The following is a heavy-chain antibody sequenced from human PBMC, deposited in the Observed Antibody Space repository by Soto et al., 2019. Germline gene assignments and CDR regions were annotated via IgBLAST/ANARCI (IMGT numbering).Heavy chain of an antibody. CDR2: ISGYNGNT. CDR3: ARDRGYNWNYGWFDP. CDR1: GYTFTSYG. J-gene: IGHJ5*02. Sequence: QVQLVQSGAEVKKPGASVKVSCKASGYTFTSYGISWVRQAPGQGLEWMGRISGYNGNTNYAQKLQGRVTMTTDTSTSTAYRELRSLRSDGTAVYYCARDRGYNWNYGWFDPWGQGTLVTVSS. D-gene: IGHD1-7*01. V-gene: IGHV1-18*01.